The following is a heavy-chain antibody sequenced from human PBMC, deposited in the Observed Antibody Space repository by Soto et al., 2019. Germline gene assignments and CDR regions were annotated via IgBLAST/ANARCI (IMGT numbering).Heavy chain of an antibody. CDR3: VRGILGGIGSHQTYFDY. D-gene: IGHD1-26*01. V-gene: IGHV4-30-2*01. Sequence: PSETLSLTCAVSSGSISSGGYSWSWIRQPPGKGLEWVGYIYHTGSSYYNPSFKSRVTISVDRSKNQFSLKLNSVTAADTAVYYCVRGILGGIGSHQTYFDYWGQGTLVTVSS. CDR2: IYHTGSS. CDR1: SGSISSGGYS. J-gene: IGHJ4*02.